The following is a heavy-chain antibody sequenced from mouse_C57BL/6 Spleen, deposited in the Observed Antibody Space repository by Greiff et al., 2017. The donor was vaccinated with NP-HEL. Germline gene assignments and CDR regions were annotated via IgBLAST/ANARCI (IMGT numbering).Heavy chain of an antibody. CDR1: GYTFTGYW. Sequence: QVQLQQSGAELMKPGASVKLSCKATGYTFTGYWIEWVKQRPGHGLEWIGEILPGSGSTNYNEKFKGKATFTADTSSNTAYMHLSSLRTEDSEIYSCERRTPYCGNGGFAYWGQGTLVTVSA. J-gene: IGHJ3*01. CDR3: ERRTPYCGNGGFAY. D-gene: IGHD2-10*01. V-gene: IGHV1-9*01. CDR2: ILPGSGST.